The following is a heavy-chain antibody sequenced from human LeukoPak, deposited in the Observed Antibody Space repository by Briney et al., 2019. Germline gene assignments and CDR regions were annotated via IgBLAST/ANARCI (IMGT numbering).Heavy chain of an antibody. Sequence: GGSLRLSCAASGFTFSSYAMSWVRQAPGKGLEWVATISSSGGSTYYADSVKGRFTISRDNSKNTLYLQMNSLRAEDTAVYYCAKVVGATTRGYFDYWGQGTLVTVSS. CDR1: GFTFSSYA. V-gene: IGHV3-23*01. CDR3: AKVVGATTRGYFDY. J-gene: IGHJ4*02. CDR2: ISSSGGST. D-gene: IGHD1-26*01.